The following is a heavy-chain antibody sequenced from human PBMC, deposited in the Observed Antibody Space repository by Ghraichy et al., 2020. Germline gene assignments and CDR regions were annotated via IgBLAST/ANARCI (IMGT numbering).Heavy chain of an antibody. V-gene: IGHV3-21*04. CDR3: ARDSATDDEISGKDLFL. J-gene: IGHJ4*02. D-gene: IGHD3-22*01. CDR1: GFNFSSYT. Sequence: GGSPRLSCAASGFNFSSYTMNWVRQAPGKGLEWVSSITRVSTYKYYADSVKGRFTISRDNAKNSLFLHLGGLSADDTAVYYCARDSATDDEISGKDLFLWGQGSLVSVSA. CDR2: ITRVSTYK.